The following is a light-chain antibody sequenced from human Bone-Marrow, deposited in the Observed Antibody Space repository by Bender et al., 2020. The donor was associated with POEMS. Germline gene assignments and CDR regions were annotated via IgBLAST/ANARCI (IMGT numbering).Light chain of an antibody. Sequence: AARITCSGDALAKQHAYWYQQKAGQAPLVVMAKDTERPSGIPDRFSGASSGASATLSISGVQAEDEADYYCQSADSSNALWVFGGGTKLTVL. V-gene: IGLV3-25*03. CDR2: KDT. J-gene: IGLJ3*02. CDR3: QSADSSNALWV. CDR1: ALAKQH.